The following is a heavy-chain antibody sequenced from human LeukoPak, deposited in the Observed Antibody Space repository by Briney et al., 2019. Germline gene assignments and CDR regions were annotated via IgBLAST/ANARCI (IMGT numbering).Heavy chain of an antibody. V-gene: IGHV4-30-4*08. CDR3: AREPYDSSGYVNWFDP. CDR2: IYYSGST. J-gene: IGHJ5*02. D-gene: IGHD3-22*01. Sequence: SQTLSLTCTVSGGSISSGDYYWSWIRQPPGTGLVWIGYIYYSGSTYYNPSLKSRVTISVDTSKNQFSLKLSSVTAADTAVYYCAREPYDSSGYVNWFDPWGQGTLVTVSS. CDR1: GGSISSGDYY.